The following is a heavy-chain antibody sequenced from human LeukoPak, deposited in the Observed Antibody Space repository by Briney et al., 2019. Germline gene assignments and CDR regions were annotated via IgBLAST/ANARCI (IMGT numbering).Heavy chain of an antibody. CDR3: AKDRVATERYYMDV. J-gene: IGHJ6*03. V-gene: IGHV3-23*01. CDR1: GFTLSSYE. Sequence: GGSLRLSCIASGFTLSSYEMSWIRQAPGKGLEWVSSVDYSGGDTHYADSVKGRFTISRDNSKNTLYLQMNSLRAEDTAVYYCAKDRVATERYYMDVWGKGTTVTISS. CDR2: VDYSGGDT. D-gene: IGHD6-13*01.